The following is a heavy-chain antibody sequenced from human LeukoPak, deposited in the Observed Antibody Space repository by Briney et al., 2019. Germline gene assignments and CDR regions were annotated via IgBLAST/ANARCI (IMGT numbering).Heavy chain of an antibody. V-gene: IGHV3-11*01. J-gene: IGHJ3*01. Sequence: GGSLRLSCAASGFTFSDYYMSWIRQAPGKGLEWVSYISSSGSTIYYADSVKGRFTISRDNAKNSLYLQMNSLRAEDTAVYYCASPRYSSGWDSAFDVWGQGTMVTVSS. CDR1: GFTFSDYY. CDR3: ASPRYSSGWDSAFDV. CDR2: ISSSGSTI. D-gene: IGHD6-19*01.